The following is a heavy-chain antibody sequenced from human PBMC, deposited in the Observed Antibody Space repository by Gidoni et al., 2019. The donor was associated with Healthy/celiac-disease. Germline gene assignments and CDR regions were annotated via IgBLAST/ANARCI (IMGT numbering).Heavy chain of an antibody. V-gene: IGHV5-51*01. CDR1: GYSFTGYW. CDR3: ARSRGSSGWKGAFDI. CDR2: IYPGDADT. D-gene: IGHD6-19*01. J-gene: IGHJ3*02. Sequence: EVKLVQSGAGVKKPGASLKTSCKGYGYSFTGYWIGWVRQIPGKGREWMWIIYPGDADTRYSPSFQGQVTISADKSISTAYLQWSSLKASDTAMYYCARSRGSSGWKGAFDIWGQGTMVTVSS.